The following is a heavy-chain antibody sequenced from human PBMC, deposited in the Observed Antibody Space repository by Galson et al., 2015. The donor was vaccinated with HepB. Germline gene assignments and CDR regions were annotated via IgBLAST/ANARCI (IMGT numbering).Heavy chain of an antibody. CDR3: ARRGDSSSWHRPFDY. Sequence: SLRLSCAASGFTFSSYWMSWVRQAPGKGLEWVANIKQDGSEKYYVDSVKGRFTISRDNAKNSLYLQMNSLRAEDTAVYYCARRGDSSSWHRPFDYWGQGTLVTVSS. V-gene: IGHV3-7*03. D-gene: IGHD6-13*01. CDR2: IKQDGSEK. CDR1: GFTFSSYW. J-gene: IGHJ4*02.